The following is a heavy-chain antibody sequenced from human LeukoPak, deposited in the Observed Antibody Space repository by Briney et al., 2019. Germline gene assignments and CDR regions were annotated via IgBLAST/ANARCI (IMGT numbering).Heavy chain of an antibody. CDR3: ARDPYPKYSTGWYSNY. J-gene: IGHJ4*02. D-gene: IGHD6-19*01. CDR1: RYTFTDYY. V-gene: IGHV1-2*02. CDR2: IYPNNGAT. Sequence: ASVKVSCKASRYTFTDYYIHWLRQAPGHGPEWMGWIYPNNGATFYAQKFQGRVMMTTDASIHTTYMELTSLRSDDTAVYYCARDPYPKYSTGWYSNYWGQGTLVTVSS.